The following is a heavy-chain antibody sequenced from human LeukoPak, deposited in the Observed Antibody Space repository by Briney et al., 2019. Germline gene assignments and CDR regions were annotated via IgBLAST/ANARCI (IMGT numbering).Heavy chain of an antibody. D-gene: IGHD3-22*01. CDR3: ANLYYYDSSGYYYEGTDAFDI. J-gene: IGHJ3*02. Sequence: GASVKVSRKASGYTFTGYYMHWVRQAPGQGLEWMGWINPNSGGTNYAQKFQGRVTMTRDTSISTAYMELSRLRSDDTAVYYCANLYYYDSSGYYYEGTDAFDIWGQGTMVTVSS. CDR2: INPNSGGT. V-gene: IGHV1-2*02. CDR1: GYTFTGYY.